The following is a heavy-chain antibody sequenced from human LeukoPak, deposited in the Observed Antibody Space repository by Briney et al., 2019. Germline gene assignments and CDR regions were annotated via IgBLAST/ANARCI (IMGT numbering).Heavy chain of an antibody. D-gene: IGHD6-6*01. CDR1: RFTFSTYA. CDR3: ARRGGSSSRRSPIDY. Sequence: GGSLRLSCAVSRFTFSTYAMSWVRQAPGKGPEWVANIKQDGSQRYYVDSVRGRFTISRDNAKNSLFLQMNGLRAEDTAVYYCARRGGSSSRRSPIDYWGQGTLVTVSS. V-gene: IGHV3-7*01. CDR2: IKQDGSQR. J-gene: IGHJ4*02.